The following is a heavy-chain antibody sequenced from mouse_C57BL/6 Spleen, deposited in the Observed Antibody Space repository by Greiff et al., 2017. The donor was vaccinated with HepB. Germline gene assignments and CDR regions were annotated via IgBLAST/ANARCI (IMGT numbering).Heavy chain of an antibody. CDR3: ARGYYGSSSYAMDY. D-gene: IGHD1-1*01. J-gene: IGHJ4*01. Sequence: VQLQQSGPELVKPGASVKMSCKASGYTFTDYNMHWVKQSHGKSLEWIGYINPNNGGTSYNQKFKGKATLTVNKSSSTAYMELRSLTSEDSAVYYCARGYYGSSSYAMDYWGQGTSVTVSS. CDR2: INPNNGGT. CDR1: GYTFTDYN. V-gene: IGHV1-22*01.